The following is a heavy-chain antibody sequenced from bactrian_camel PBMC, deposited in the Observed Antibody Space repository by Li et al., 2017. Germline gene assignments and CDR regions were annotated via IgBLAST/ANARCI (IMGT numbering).Heavy chain of an antibody. CDR2: LDSDGTT. Sequence: VQLVESGGGSVQHGGSLRLSCSASMFTYSRLCMAWFRQTPGKEREVVASLDSDGTTEYADSVKGRFTISQGNAENTLYLQMNSLKSEDTAMYFCAARGLGANCSGPRRSSAEYVYWGQGTQVTVS. CDR3: AARGLGANCSGPRRSSAEYVY. J-gene: IGHJ4*01. D-gene: IGHD8*01. CDR1: MFTYSRLC. V-gene: IGHV3S67*01.